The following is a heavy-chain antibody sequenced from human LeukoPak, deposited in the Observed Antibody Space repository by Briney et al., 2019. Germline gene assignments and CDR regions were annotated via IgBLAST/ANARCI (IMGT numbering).Heavy chain of an antibody. CDR3: AKDLGLRGWSKYFDY. D-gene: IGHD6-19*01. V-gene: IGHV3-23*01. Sequence: GGSLRLSCAASGFTFSSYAMGWVRQAPGKGLEWVSAISGSGGSTYYADSVKGRFTISRDNSKNTLYLQMNSLRAEDTAVYYCAKDLGLRGWSKYFDYWGQGTLVTVSS. J-gene: IGHJ4*02. CDR1: GFTFSSYA. CDR2: ISGSGGST.